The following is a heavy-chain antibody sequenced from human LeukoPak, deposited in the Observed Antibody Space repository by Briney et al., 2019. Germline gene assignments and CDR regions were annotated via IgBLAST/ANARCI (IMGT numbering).Heavy chain of an antibody. CDR2: INPKSDGT. CDR1: GYTFTGYY. Sequence: ASVKVSCKASGYTFTGYYMHWVRQAPGQGLEWMGWINPKSDGTKYAQKFQGRVTMTTDTSITTAYMELSRLTSDDTAVYYCATWSSSWSAFDLRGQGTMVAVSS. D-gene: IGHD6-13*01. J-gene: IGHJ3*01. CDR3: ATWSSSWSAFDL. V-gene: IGHV1-2*02.